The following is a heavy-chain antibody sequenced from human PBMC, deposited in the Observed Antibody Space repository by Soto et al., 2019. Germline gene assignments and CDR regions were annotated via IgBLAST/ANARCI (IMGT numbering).Heavy chain of an antibody. V-gene: IGHV4-4*02. CDR1: GGSISSSNW. D-gene: IGHD3-3*01. Sequence: SETLSLTCAVSGGSISSSNWWSWVRQPPGKGLEWIGEIYHSGSTNYNPSLKSRVTISVDKSKNQFSLKLSSVTAADTVVYYCARTRYYDFWSGYNYWGQGTLVTVSS. CDR2: IYHSGST. J-gene: IGHJ4*02. CDR3: ARTRYYDFWSGYNY.